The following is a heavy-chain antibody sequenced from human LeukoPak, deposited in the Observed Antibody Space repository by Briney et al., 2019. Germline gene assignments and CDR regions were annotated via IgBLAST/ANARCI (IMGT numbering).Heavy chain of an antibody. CDR3: ARHSSITMIKGAEDAFDI. CDR1: GGSISSGGYY. CDR2: IYYSGST. Sequence: SQTLSLTCTVSGGSISSGGYYWSWIRQHPGKGLEWIGYIYYSGSTNYNPSLKSRVTISVDTSKNQFSLKLSSVTAADTVVYYCARHSSITMIKGAEDAFDIWGQGTMVTVSS. V-gene: IGHV4-31*03. D-gene: IGHD3-22*01. J-gene: IGHJ3*02.